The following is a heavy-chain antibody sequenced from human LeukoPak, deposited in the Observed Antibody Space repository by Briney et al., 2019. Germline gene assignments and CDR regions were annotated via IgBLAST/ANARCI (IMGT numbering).Heavy chain of an antibody. V-gene: IGHV3-53*01. CDR2: IYTSGNT. D-gene: IGHD2-15*01. Sequence: RSGGSLRLSCAASGFTVSSNYMSWVRQAPGKGLQWVSVIYTSGNTYYADSVKGRFTISRDNSKNTLYLQMNRLRAEDTAVYYCARAPSYCSGGNCYNPYYFDHWGQGTLVTVSS. CDR3: ARAPSYCSGGNCYNPYYFDH. J-gene: IGHJ4*02. CDR1: GFTVSSNY.